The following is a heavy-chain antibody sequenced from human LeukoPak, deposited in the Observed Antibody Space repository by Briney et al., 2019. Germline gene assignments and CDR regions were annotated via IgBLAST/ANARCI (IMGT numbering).Heavy chain of an antibody. V-gene: IGHV3-11*01. CDR3: AKDRDLDY. Sequence: GGSLRLSCAASGFTFSDYYMTWIRQAPGEGLEWLSYIDSSGDVIYYADSVKGRFTISRDNGKNSLYLQMDSLRVEDTAVYYCAKDRDLDYWGQGTLVTVSS. CDR1: GFTFSDYY. J-gene: IGHJ4*02. CDR2: IDSSGDVI.